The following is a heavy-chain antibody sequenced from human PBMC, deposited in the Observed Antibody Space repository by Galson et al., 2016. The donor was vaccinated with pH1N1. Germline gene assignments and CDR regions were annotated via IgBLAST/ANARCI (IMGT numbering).Heavy chain of an antibody. V-gene: IGHV3-23*01. CDR2: ISASGANI. J-gene: IGHJ4*02. D-gene: IGHD3-22*01. CDR3: VKLDSSGYYYGRFDS. CDR1: GFTFNIFA. Sequence: SLRLSCAASGFTFNIFAMSWVRQAPGKGPEWVSSISASGANINYADPVKGRLTISRDNSKNTLYLQTNSLRAEDTAIYYCVKLDSSGYYYGRFDSWGQGTLVTVSS.